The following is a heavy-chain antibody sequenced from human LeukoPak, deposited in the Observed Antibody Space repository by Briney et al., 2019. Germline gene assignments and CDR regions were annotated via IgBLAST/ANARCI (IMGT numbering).Heavy chain of an antibody. V-gene: IGHV4-31*03. J-gene: IGHJ3*02. CDR3: ARALGWDCSGGSCLDAFDI. CDR1: GGSISSGGYY. D-gene: IGHD2-15*01. CDR2: IYYSGST. Sequence: PSETLSLTCTVSGGSISSGGYYWSWIRQHPGKGLEWIGYIYYSGSTYYNPSLKSRVTISVDTSKNQFSLKLSSVTAADTAVYYCARALGWDCSGGSCLDAFDIWGQGTMVTVSS.